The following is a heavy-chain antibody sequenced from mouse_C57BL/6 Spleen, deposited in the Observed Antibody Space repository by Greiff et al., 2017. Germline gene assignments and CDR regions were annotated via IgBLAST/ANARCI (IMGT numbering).Heavy chain of an antibody. CDR1: GYSITSGYY. D-gene: IGHD1-1*01. CDR2: ISYDGSN. CDR3: AREDFYYGSSYFYYAMDY. J-gene: IGHJ4*01. V-gene: IGHV3-6*01. Sequence: EVKLQESGPGLVKPSQSLSLTCSVTGYSITSGYYWNWIRQSPGNKLEWMGYISYDGSNNYNPSLKNRISITRDTSKNQFFLKLNSLTTEDTATYYCAREDFYYGSSYFYYAMDYWGQGTSVTVSS.